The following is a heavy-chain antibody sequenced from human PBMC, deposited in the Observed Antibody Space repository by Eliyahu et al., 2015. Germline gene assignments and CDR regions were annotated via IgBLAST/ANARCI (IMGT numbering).Heavy chain of an antibody. D-gene: IGHD1-26*01. CDR1: GGSFSGYY. Sequence: QVQLQQWGAGLLKPSETLSLTCAVYGGSFSGYYWSWIRQPPGKGLEWIGEINHSGSTNYNPSLKSRVTISVDTSKNQFSLKLSSVTAADTAVYYCARASGSSPGGYWGQGTLVTVSS. V-gene: IGHV4-34*01. CDR3: ARASGSSPGGY. CDR2: INHSGST. J-gene: IGHJ4*02.